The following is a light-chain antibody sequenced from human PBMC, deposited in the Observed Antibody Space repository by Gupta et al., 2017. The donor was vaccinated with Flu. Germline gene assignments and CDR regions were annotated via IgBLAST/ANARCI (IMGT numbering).Light chain of an antibody. CDR1: QHISKF. CDR3: PQEYNLLRV. V-gene: IGKV1-33*01. CDR2: HAS. J-gene: IGKJ4*01. Sequence: PHSPSASVGDRVTITCQASQHISKFINWYPPNPGRAPQLLIHHASQVETGVPTRFRGSGSATHSTITISSLQTQDFATYSCPQEYNLLRVFGGGTKVEIK.